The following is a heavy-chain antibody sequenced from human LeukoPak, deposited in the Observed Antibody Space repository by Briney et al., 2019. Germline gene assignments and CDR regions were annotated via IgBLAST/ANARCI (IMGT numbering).Heavy chain of an antibody. CDR1: GFSFRDFW. J-gene: IGHJ4*02. CDR2: INQGGSVK. V-gene: IGHV3-7*01. Sequence: GGSLRLSCAASGFSFRDFWMTWVRQAPGKGLEWVANINQGGSVKYYVDSVKGRFTISRDDAKSSLYVQMNSLRDGDTAVYYCARFGYSGWNLEYWGQGTLVTVSS. D-gene: IGHD5-12*01. CDR3: ARFGYSGWNLEY.